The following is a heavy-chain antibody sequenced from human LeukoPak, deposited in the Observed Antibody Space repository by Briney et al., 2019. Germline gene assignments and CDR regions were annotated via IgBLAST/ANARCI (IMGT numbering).Heavy chain of an antibody. J-gene: IGHJ4*02. V-gene: IGHV4-59*01. CDR1: GGSISTYY. D-gene: IGHD2-15*01. CDR3: ARGGSYASPIGY. Sequence: SETLSLTCTLAGGSISTYYWSWIRQPPGKGREWIGYIYHSGSTNYNPSLESRVTISVDTSKNQFSLKLSSVTAADTAVYYCARGGSYASPIGYWGQGALVTVSS. CDR2: IYHSGST.